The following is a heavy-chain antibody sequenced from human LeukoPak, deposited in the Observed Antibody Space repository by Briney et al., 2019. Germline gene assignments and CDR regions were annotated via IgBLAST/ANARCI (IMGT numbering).Heavy chain of an antibody. CDR2: ISSSSNTI. D-gene: IGHD3-10*01. V-gene: IGHV3-48*04. J-gene: IGHJ6*02. CDR3: ARDSHYGSGSYYNRNYYYYGMDV. Sequence: GGSLRLSCAASGFTFSSYSMNWVRQAPGKGLEWVSYISSSSNTIYYADSVKGRFTISRDNAKNSLYLQMNSLRAEDTAVYYCARDSHYGSGSYYNRNYYYYGMDVWGQGTTVTVSS. CDR1: GFTFSSYS.